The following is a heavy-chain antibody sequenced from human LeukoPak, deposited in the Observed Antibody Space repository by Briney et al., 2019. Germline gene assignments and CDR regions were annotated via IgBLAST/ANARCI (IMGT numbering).Heavy chain of an antibody. CDR2: ISATGSST. J-gene: IGHJ4*02. Sequence: SGGSLRLSCATSGFIFSGYAMSWVRQAPGKGLESVSTISATGSSTYYAASVKGRFAISRDSSKNTLYLQMNSLRAEDTAVYYCTRGHHGLEYWGQGTLVTVSS. CDR3: TRGHHGLEY. V-gene: IGHV3-23*01. D-gene: IGHD1-14*01. CDR1: GFIFSGYA.